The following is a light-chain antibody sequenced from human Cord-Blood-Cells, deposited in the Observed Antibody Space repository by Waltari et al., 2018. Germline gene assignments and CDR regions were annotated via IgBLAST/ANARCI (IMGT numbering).Light chain of an antibody. V-gene: IGKV1-NL1*01. Sequence: DIQMTQSPSSLSASVGDRVTITCRASQGISNSLAWYQQKPGKAPKLLLYAASRLESGVPSRFSGSGSVTDYTLTISSLQPEDFATYDCQQYYSTPYTFGQGTKLEIK. CDR3: QQYYSTPYT. CDR1: QGISNS. J-gene: IGKJ2*01. CDR2: AAS.